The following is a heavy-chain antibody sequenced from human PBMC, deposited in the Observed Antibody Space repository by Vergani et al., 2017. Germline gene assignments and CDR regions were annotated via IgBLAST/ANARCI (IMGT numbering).Heavy chain of an antibody. Sequence: EVQLVESGGGLVQPGRSLRLSCAASGFTFDDYAMHWVRQAPGKGLEWVSGISWKSGSIGYADSVKGRFTISRDNAKNSLYLQMNSLRAEDTALYYCAKDWQEMATIPYDWGQGTLVTVSS. J-gene: IGHJ4*02. D-gene: IGHD5-24*01. CDR1: GFTFDDYA. CDR3: AKDWQEMATIPYD. V-gene: IGHV3-9*01. CDR2: ISWKSGSI.